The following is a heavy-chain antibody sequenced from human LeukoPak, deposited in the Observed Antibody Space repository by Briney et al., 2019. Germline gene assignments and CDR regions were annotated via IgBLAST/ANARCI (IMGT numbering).Heavy chain of an antibody. D-gene: IGHD6-6*01. CDR1: GGSISSYY. Sequence: SETLSLTCTVSGGSISSYYWSWIRQPAGKGLEWIGRIYTSGSTNYNPSLKSRVTMSVDTSKNQFSLKLSSVTAADTSVYYCASSSDYYYYMDVWGKGTTVTVSS. J-gene: IGHJ6*03. V-gene: IGHV4-4*07. CDR2: IYTSGST. CDR3: ASSSDYYYYMDV.